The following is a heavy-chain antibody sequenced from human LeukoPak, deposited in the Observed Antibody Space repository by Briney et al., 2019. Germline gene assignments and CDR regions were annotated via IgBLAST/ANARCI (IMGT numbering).Heavy chain of an antibody. J-gene: IGHJ5*02. CDR3: ARDDCSAGSCYLKWFDP. Sequence: GGSLRLSCATRGFVFSSHRMTWVRQAPGRGLEWISFISGSSDTIYYADSVKGRFTISRDNVKDSLSLQMNSLRAEDTAIYYCARDDCSAGSCYLKWFDPWGQGTLVTVSS. CDR2: ISGSSDTI. CDR1: GFVFSSHR. D-gene: IGHD2-15*01. V-gene: IGHV3-48*01.